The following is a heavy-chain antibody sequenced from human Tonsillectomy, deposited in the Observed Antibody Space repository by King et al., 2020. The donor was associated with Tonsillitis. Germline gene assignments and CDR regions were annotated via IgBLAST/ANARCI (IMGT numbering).Heavy chain of an antibody. CDR3: ARGPAWYFDL. CDR1: GFTFSSSG. CDR2: ISSSSSYI. J-gene: IGHJ2*01. V-gene: IGHV3-21*06. Sequence: VQLVESGGGLVKPGGSLRLSCAASGFTFSSSGMNWVRQAPGKGLEWVSSISSSSSYIYYADSMKGRFTISRDNAKNSLYLQMNSLRAEDTAVYYCARGPAWYFDLWGSGTLVTV.